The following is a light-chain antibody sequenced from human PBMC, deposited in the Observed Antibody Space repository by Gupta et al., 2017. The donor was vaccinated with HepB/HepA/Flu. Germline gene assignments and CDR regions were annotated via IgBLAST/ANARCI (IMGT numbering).Light chain of an antibody. J-gene: IGKJ4*01. CDR1: QGVSSY. CDR3: QQRSNWAQLT. CDR2: DAS. Sequence: IELTQPPATLSLYPGERATLSCRASQGVSSYLAWYQQKPGQAPRLLIYDASNRATGIPARFSGSGSGTDFTLTISSLEPEDFAVYYCQQRSNWAQLTFGGGTKVEIK. V-gene: IGKV3-11*01.